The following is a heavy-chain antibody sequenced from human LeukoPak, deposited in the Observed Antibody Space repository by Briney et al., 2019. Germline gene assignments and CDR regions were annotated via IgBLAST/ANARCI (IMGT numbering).Heavy chain of an antibody. J-gene: IGHJ4*02. CDR1: GYSISSGYY. D-gene: IGHD1-26*01. CDR2: IYHSGST. Sequence: SETLSLTCDVSGYSISSGYYWGWIRQPPGKGLEWIGNIYHSGSTYYSPSLKSRVTISVDTSKNQFSLTLTSVTAADTAVYYCARLPVGGLDYWGQGTLVIVSS. CDR3: ARLPVGGLDY. V-gene: IGHV4-38-2*01.